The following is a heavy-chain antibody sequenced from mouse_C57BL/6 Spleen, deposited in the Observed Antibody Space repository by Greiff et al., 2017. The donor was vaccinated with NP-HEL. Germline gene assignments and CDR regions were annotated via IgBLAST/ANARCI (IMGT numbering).Heavy chain of an antibody. Sequence: QVQLQQPGTDLVKPGASVKLSCKASGYTFTSYWMHWVKQRPGQGLEWIGNINPSNGGTNSNEKFKSKATRTVDKSSSPAYMQLGSLTSGVSAVYYCARSRDLLWSSCAYWGQGTLVTGSA. V-gene: IGHV1-53*01. J-gene: IGHJ3*01. CDR2: INPSNGGT. CDR1: GYTFTSYW. CDR3: ARSRDLLWSSCAY. D-gene: IGHD2-1*01.